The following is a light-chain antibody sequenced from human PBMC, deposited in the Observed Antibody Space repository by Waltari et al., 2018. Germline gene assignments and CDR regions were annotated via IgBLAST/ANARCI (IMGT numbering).Light chain of an antibody. J-gene: IGLJ2*01. CDR2: NDS. V-gene: IGLV3-27*01. CDR3: YSTANNSPVV. CDR1: ILPKNF. Sequence: SYELTQPSSVSVSPGQTARITCSGDILPKNFARWFQQKPGQAPLLVIYNDSERPSGIPERFSGSGSGTTVTLTISGAQIEDEADYFCYSTANNSPVVFGGGTRLTVL.